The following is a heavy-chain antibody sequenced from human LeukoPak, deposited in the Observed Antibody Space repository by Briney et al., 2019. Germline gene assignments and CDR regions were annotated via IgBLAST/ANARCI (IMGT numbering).Heavy chain of an antibody. D-gene: IGHD3-22*01. CDR2: ISYDGSDE. CDR3: AKDLSVHYDTRGFDP. Sequence: SLRLSCEASGFTFSGFGMHWVRQAPGKGLEWVTFISYDGSDEYYTESVEGRFTISRDNSKNTVYLQMNSLRAEDTAVYYCAKDLSVHYDTRGFDPWGQGTLVTVSS. V-gene: IGHV3-30*18. CDR1: GFTFSGFG. J-gene: IGHJ5*02.